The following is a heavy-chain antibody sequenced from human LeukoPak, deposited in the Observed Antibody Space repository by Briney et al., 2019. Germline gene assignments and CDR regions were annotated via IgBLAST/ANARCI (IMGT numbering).Heavy chain of an antibody. CDR3: ARDRGYCSGGICSPYFDY. V-gene: IGHV3-30*04. CDR1: GFTLSSYA. CDR2: ISYDGSKK. J-gene: IGHJ4*02. Sequence: GRSLRLSCAASGFTLSSYAMHWVRQAPGKGLERGAVISYDGSKKNYAESVKGGLTIYRDNSKNTLYLQMYILRAEETAVYYCARDRGYCSGGICSPYFDYWGQGTLVTVSS. D-gene: IGHD2-15*01.